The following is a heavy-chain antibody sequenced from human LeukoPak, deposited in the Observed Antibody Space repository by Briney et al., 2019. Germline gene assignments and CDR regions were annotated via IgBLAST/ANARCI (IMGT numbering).Heavy chain of an antibody. D-gene: IGHD3-22*01. Sequence: GGSLRLSCAASGFTFSSYAMSWVRQAPGKGLEWVSAISGSGGSTYYADSMKGRFTISRDNSKNTLYLQMNSLRAEDTAVYYCAKDDGRGVYYDSSGPDYWGQGTLVTVSS. CDR3: AKDDGRGVYYDSSGPDY. CDR2: ISGSGGST. V-gene: IGHV3-23*01. J-gene: IGHJ4*02. CDR1: GFTFSSYA.